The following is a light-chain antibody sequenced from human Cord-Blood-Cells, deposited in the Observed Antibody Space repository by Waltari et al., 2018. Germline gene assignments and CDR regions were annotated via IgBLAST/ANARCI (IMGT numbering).Light chain of an antibody. J-gene: IGLJ3*02. CDR2: SNN. CDR3: AAWDDSLNGARV. CDR1: SSNIGSDR. Sequence: QSVLTQPPSASGTPGQRVTISCSGSSSNIGSDRVNCYQQLPGTAPKLLIYSNNQRPAGVPDRFSGSKSGTSASLAISGLQSEDEADYYCAAWDDSLNGARVFGGGTKLTVL. V-gene: IGLV1-44*01.